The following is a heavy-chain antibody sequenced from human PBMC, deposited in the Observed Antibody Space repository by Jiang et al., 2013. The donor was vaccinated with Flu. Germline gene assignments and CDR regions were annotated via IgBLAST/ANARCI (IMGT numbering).Heavy chain of an antibody. J-gene: IGHJ4*02. CDR2: IFSNDEK. V-gene: IGHV2-26*01. CDR3: ARIRPDTAMVTFDY. D-gene: IGHD5-18*01. Sequence: KPTQTLTLTCTVSGFSLSNARMGVSWIRQPPGKALEWLAHIFSNDEKSYSTSLKSRLTISKDTPKSQVVLTMTNMDPVDTATYYCARIRPDTAMVTFDYWGQGTLVTVSS. CDR1: GFSLSNARMG.